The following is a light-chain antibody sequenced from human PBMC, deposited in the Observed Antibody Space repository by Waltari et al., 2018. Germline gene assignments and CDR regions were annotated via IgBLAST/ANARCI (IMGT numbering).Light chain of an antibody. J-gene: IGKJ2*03. V-gene: IGKV1-27*01. Sequence: DIQMTQSPSSLSASVGDRVTITCRASPGIRNYLAWYQQKPGKVPELLIFGASTLQSGVPSRFSGSGSGTDFTLTISSLQPEDVATYFCQNFNSAPYSFGRGTKVEI. CDR1: PGIRNY. CDR3: QNFNSAPYS. CDR2: GAS.